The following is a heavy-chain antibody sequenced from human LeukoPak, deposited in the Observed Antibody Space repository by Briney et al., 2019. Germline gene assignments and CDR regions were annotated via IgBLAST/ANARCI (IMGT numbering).Heavy chain of an antibody. CDR3: ARTLLGYCSSTSCYNFDY. D-gene: IGHD2-2*02. V-gene: IGHV4-30-4*08. Sequence: PSQTLSLTCTVSGGSISSGDYYWSWIRQPPGKGPECIGYIYYSGSTYYNPSLKSRVTISVDTSKNQFSLKLSSVTAADTAVYYCARTLLGYCSSTSCYNFDYWGQGTLVTVSS. CDR1: GGSISSGDYY. J-gene: IGHJ4*02. CDR2: IYYSGST.